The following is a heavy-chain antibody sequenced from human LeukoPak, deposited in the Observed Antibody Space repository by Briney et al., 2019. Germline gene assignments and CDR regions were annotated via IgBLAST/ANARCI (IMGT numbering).Heavy chain of an antibody. CDR1: GITLSNYG. V-gene: IGHV3-23*01. CDR2: ISDSGGRT. Sequence: GGSLRLSCAVSGITLSNYGMSWVRRAPGKGLEWVAGISDSGGRTNYADSVKGRFTISRDNPKNTLYLQMNSLRAEDTAVYFCAKRGVVIRVILVGFHKEAYYFDSWGQGALVIVSS. CDR3: AKRGVVIRVILVGFHKEAYYFDS. J-gene: IGHJ4*02. D-gene: IGHD3-22*01.